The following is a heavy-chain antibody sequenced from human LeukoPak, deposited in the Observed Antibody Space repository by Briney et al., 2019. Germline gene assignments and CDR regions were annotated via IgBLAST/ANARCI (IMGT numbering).Heavy chain of an antibody. D-gene: IGHD6-13*01. CDR3: ARDRNIGYSSSWYISSYYYYYYMDV. CDR1: GGSISSGSYY. CDR2: IYTSGST. V-gene: IGHV4-61*02. Sequence: SETLSLTCTVSGGSISSGSYYWSWIRQPAGRGLEWIGRIYTSGSTNYNPSLKSRVTISVDTSKNQFSLKLSSVTAADTAVYYCARDRNIGYSSSWYISSYYYYYYMDVWGKGTTVTISS. J-gene: IGHJ6*03.